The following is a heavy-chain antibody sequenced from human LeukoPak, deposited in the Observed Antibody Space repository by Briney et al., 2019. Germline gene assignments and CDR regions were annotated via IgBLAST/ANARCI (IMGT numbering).Heavy chain of an antibody. Sequence: GGSLRLSCAASGFTVGSNYMSWVRQAPGKGLEWVSVIYSGGSTYYADSVKGRFTISRDNSKNTLYLQMNSLRAEDTAVYYCARVPPAYCGGDCYSVLFDYWGQGTLVTVSS. CDR1: GFTVGSNY. V-gene: IGHV3-66*01. CDR2: IYSGGST. CDR3: ARVPPAYCGGDCYSVLFDY. J-gene: IGHJ4*02. D-gene: IGHD2-21*02.